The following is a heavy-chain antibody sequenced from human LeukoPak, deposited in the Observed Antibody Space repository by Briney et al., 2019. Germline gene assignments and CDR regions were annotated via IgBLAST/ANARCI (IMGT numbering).Heavy chain of an antibody. CDR3: ASGARDGYKYTLDY. CDR1: GFTFSSYW. CDR2: INSDGSTT. Sequence: PGGSLRLSCAASGFTFSSYWMHWVRQVPGKGLVWVSRINSDGSTTNCADSVGGRFTISRDNAKTTLYLQMNSLRAEDTAVYYCASGARDGYKYTLDYWGQGILVTVSS. V-gene: IGHV3-74*01. D-gene: IGHD5-24*01. J-gene: IGHJ4*02.